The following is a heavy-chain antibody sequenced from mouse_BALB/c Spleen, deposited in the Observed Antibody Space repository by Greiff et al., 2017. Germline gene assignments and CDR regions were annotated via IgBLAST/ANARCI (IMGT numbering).Heavy chain of an antibody. CDR1: GYSFTSYW. CDR3: TRSYGNYGYFDV. Sequence: VQLQQSGTVLARPGASVKMSCKASGYSFTSYWMHWVKQRPGQGLEWIGAIYPGNSDTSYNQKFKGKAKLTAVTSASTAYMELSSLTNEDSAVYYCTRSYGNYGYFDVWGAGTTVTVSS. V-gene: IGHV1-5*01. J-gene: IGHJ1*01. CDR2: IYPGNSDT. D-gene: IGHD2-1*01.